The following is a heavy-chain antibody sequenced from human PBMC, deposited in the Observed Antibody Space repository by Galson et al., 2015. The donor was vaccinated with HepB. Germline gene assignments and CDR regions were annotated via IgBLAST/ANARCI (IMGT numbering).Heavy chain of an antibody. J-gene: IGHJ5*02. V-gene: IGHV1-46*01. CDR2: INPSGGST. Sequence: SVKVSCKASGYTFTSYYMHWVRQAPGQGLEWMGIINPSGGSTSYAQKFQGRVTMTRDTSTSTVYMELSSLRSEDTAVYYCARDKGPRGVLNWFDPWGQGTLVTVSS. D-gene: IGHD3-10*01. CDR1: GYTFTSYY. CDR3: ARDKGPRGVLNWFDP.